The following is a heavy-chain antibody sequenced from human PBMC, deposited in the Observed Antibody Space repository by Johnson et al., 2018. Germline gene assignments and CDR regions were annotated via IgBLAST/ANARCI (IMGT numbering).Heavy chain of an antibody. D-gene: IGHD4-11*01. V-gene: IGHV3-33*01. CDR2: IWYDGNNK. Sequence: VQLVETGGGVVQPGRSLRVSCAASGFTFSNFGMHWVRQTPGKGLDWVAIIWYDGNNKYYADSVKGRFIISRDNSKNTVYLQMNSLSAEETAVYYCARDHNYDAFDFWGQGTMVTVSP. CDR1: GFTFSNFG. J-gene: IGHJ3*01. CDR3: ARDHNYDAFDF.